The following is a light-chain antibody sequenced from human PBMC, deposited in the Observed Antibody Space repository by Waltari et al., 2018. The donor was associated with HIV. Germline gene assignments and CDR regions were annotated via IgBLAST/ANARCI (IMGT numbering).Light chain of an antibody. J-gene: IGLJ3*02. CDR1: RSNIGSNY. CDR3: ATWDDSLSGLWV. CDR2: RNN. Sequence: QSVLTQPPSASGTPGQRVTISCSGSRSNIGSNYVYWYQQLPGTAPKLLIYRNNRRPSGVPDRFSGSTSGTSASLAISGLRSEDEADYYCATWDDSLSGLWVFGGGTKLTVL. V-gene: IGLV1-47*01.